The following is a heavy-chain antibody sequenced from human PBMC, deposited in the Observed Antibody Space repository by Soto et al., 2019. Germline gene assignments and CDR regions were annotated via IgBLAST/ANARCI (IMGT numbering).Heavy chain of an antibody. Sequence: QVQLVQSGAEVKKPGASVKVSCKASGYTFTGYYMHWVRQAPGQGLEWMGWINPNSGGTNYAQKFQGWVTMTRDTSISTAYMELSRLRSDDTAVYYCVREERNSSSSPNWFDPWGQGTLVTVSS. D-gene: IGHD6-6*01. J-gene: IGHJ5*02. V-gene: IGHV1-2*04. CDR2: INPNSGGT. CDR3: VREERNSSSSPNWFDP. CDR1: GYTFTGYY.